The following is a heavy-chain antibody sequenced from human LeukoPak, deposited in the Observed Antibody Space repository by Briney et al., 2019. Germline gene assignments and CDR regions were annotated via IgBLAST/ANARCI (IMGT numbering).Heavy chain of an antibody. CDR2: NYYSGST. V-gene: IGHV4-59*01. Sequence: PSETLSLTCTVSGGSISSYYWSWIRQPPGKGLEWIGYNYYSGSTNYNPSLKSRVTISVDTSKNQFSLKLSSVTAADTAVYYCARHVEDTAMAFSDYWGQGTLVTVSS. J-gene: IGHJ4*02. D-gene: IGHD5-18*01. CDR3: ARHVEDTAMAFSDY. CDR1: GGSISSYY.